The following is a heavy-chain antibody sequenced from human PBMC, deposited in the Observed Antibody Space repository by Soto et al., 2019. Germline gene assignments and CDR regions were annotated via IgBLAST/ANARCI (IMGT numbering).Heavy chain of an antibody. V-gene: IGHV1-69*12. CDR3: AGPHYGSGPI. CDR2: IIPILGTA. Sequence: QVQLVQSGAEVKKPGSSVKVSCKASGGTFSSYAISWVRQAPGQGLEWMGGIIPILGTANYAQKFQGRVTITAAESASAAYMELSSLRSEDTAVYYCAGPHYGSGPIWGQGTLVTVSS. D-gene: IGHD3-10*01. J-gene: IGHJ4*02. CDR1: GGTFSSYA.